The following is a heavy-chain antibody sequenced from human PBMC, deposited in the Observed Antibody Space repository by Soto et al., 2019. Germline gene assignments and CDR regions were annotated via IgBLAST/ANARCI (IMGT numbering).Heavy chain of an antibody. Sequence: ASVKVSCKASGYTFTSYAMHWVRQAPGQRLEWMGWINAGNGNTKYSQKFQGRVTITRDTSASTAYMELSSLRSEDTAVYYCARGVYYDSSGYYQKFDYRGQGTLVTVSS. CDR3: ARGVYYDSSGYYQKFDY. J-gene: IGHJ4*02. CDR1: GYTFTSYA. CDR2: INAGNGNT. V-gene: IGHV1-3*01. D-gene: IGHD3-22*01.